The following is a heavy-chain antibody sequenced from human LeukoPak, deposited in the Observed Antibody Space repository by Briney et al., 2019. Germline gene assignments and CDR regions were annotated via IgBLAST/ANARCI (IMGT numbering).Heavy chain of an antibody. Sequence: GGSLRLSCAASGFTFSTYWMHWVRQAPGKGLEWVSAISGSGSGTDYADSVKGRFTISRDNSKNTVYLQMNSLRAEDTALYYCAKDVRGYNRPVDYWGQGTLVTVSS. CDR3: AKDVRGYNRPVDY. J-gene: IGHJ4*02. V-gene: IGHV3-23*01. CDR1: GFTFSTYW. D-gene: IGHD3-10*02. CDR2: ISGSGSGT.